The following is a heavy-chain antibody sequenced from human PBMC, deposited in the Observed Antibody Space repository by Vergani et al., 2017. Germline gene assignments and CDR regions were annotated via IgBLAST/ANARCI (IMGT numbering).Heavy chain of an antibody. V-gene: IGHV4-39*01. D-gene: IGHD6-6*01. CDR2: IYYSGST. CDR1: GGSISSSSYY. Sequence: QLQLQESGPGLVKPSETLSLTCTVSGGSISSSSYYWGWIRQPPGKGLEWIGSIYYSGSTYYNPSLKSRVTISVDTSKNQFSLKLRSVTAADTAVYYCARRLQLDDAFDIWGQGTMVTVSS. CDR3: ARRLQLDDAFDI. J-gene: IGHJ3*02.